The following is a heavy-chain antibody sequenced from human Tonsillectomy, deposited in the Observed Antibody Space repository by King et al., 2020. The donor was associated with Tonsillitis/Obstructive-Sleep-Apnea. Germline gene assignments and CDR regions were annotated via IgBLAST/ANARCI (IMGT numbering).Heavy chain of an antibody. Sequence: VQLVESGGGVVQPGRSLRLSCAASGFTFSSYGMHWVRQAPGKGLEWVAVISYDGSNKYYADSVKGRFTISRDNSKNTLYLQMNSLRAEDTAVYYCAKDHYYDNSGMGYWGQGTLVTVSS. CDR2: ISYDGSNK. J-gene: IGHJ4*02. D-gene: IGHD3-22*01. CDR1: GFTFSSYG. CDR3: AKDHYYDNSGMGY. V-gene: IGHV3-30*18.